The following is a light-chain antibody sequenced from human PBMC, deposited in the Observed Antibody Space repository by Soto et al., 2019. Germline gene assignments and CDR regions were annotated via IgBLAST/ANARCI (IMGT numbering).Light chain of an antibody. Sequence: EIVLTQSPATLSLSPGERATLSCRASRSVSSYFAWYQQKPGQAPRLLIYDASNRATGIPARFSGSGSGTDFTLTISSLEPEDFAVYYCQQRSNWPHTFGGGTKVDIK. J-gene: IGKJ4*01. CDR3: QQRSNWPHT. CDR2: DAS. V-gene: IGKV3-11*01. CDR1: RSVSSY.